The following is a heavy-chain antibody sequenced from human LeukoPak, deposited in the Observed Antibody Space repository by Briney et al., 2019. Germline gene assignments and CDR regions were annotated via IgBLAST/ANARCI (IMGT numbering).Heavy chain of an antibody. J-gene: IGHJ4*02. CDR1: GLTFSTSD. CDR3: ATRPTPRDRDF. CDR2: IVQSGTT. V-gene: IGHV3-23*01. Sequence: PGGSPRLSCVASGLTFSTSDASWVRQAPGKGPEWLSLIVQSGTTYYAESVEGRFTISRDNSQNTVFMQMNSLRAEDTAVYYCATRPTPRDRDFWGQGTLVTVSS. D-gene: IGHD5-24*01.